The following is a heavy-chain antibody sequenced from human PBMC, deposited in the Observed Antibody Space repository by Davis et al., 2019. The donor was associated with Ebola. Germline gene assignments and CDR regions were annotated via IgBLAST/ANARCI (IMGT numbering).Heavy chain of an antibody. CDR2: ISPNSCAT. J-gene: IGHJ3*02. V-gene: IGHV1-2*02. CDR3: TTGVYGGYAFDI. D-gene: IGHD4-23*01. CDR1: GYTFTGDY. Sequence: ASVKVSCKASGYTFTGDYMHWVRQAPGQGLEWMGWISPNSCATIYAQRFQGRVTMTRDTSINTAYMELRRLRSDDTALYYCTTGVYGGYAFDIWGLGTLVTVSS.